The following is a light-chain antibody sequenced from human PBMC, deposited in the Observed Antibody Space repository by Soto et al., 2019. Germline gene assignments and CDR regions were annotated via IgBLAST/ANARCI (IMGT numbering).Light chain of an antibody. CDR1: RDIGKY. CDR3: QRYDSLPPT. V-gene: IGKV1-33*01. J-gene: IGKJ5*01. Sequence: DIQMTQSPSSLSASVGDRVTITCQASRDIGKYLNWFQEKPGKAPKLLIYDASNLQTGVPSRFSGSGSGTDCTFTISSLQPEDFATYYCQRYDSLPPTFGQGTRLEIK. CDR2: DAS.